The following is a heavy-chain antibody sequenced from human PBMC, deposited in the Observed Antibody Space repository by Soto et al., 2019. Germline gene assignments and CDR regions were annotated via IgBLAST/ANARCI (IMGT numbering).Heavy chain of an antibody. CDR3: VPLIPAAGTRYFQH. V-gene: IGHV3-23*01. CDR1: GFTFSSYA. J-gene: IGHJ1*01. D-gene: IGHD6-13*01. Sequence: GGSLRLSCAASGFTFSSYAMSWVRQAPGKGLEWVSSVGTGGTAYYADSVKGRFTISRDNSKNTLYLQMNSLRAEDTAVYYCVPLIPAAGTRYFQHWGQGTLVTVSS. CDR2: VGTGGTA.